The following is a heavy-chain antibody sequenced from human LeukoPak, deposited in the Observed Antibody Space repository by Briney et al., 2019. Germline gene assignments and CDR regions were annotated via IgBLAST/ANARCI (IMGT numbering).Heavy chain of an antibody. V-gene: IGHV3-48*02. Sequence: GGSLRLSCAASRFTFSPLGMNWVRQAPGRGLEWVSYISSGSSTTYYADSVKGRFTISRDNAKNSLYLQLNSLRDEDTAVYYCARGRGLTLSYHYFDYWGQGTMVTVSS. CDR3: ARGRGLTLSYHYFDY. J-gene: IGHJ4*02. D-gene: IGHD3-10*01. CDR1: RFTFSPLG. CDR2: ISSGSSTT.